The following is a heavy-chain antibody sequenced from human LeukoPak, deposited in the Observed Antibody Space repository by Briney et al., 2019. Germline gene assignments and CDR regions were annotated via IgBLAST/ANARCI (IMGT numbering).Heavy chain of an antibody. V-gene: IGHV3-30*03. CDR1: GFTFSSHS. Sequence: GGSLRLSCAASGFTFSSHSMNWVRQAPGKGLEWVATVSYDGTDTSYADSVKGRFAIFRDNSKNTLYLQMNSLRTEDTAVYYCVRVSGFCTNGVCPSFDPWGQGTLVTVSS. CDR2: VSYDGTDT. D-gene: IGHD2-8*01. J-gene: IGHJ5*02. CDR3: VRVSGFCTNGVCPSFDP.